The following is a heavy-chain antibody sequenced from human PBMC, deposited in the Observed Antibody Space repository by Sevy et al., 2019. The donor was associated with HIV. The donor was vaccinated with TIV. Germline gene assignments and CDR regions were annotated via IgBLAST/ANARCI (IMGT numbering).Heavy chain of an antibody. CDR2: ISSSSSTI. D-gene: IGHD3-22*01. CDR3: ARGEAYYYDSSGYYDY. CDR1: GFTFSSYS. Sequence: GGSLRLSCAASGFTFSSYSMNWVRQAPGKGLEWVSYISSSSSTIYYADSVKGRFTISRDNAKNSLYLQMNSLRADDTAVYYCARGEAYYYDSSGYYDYWGQRTLVTVSS. J-gene: IGHJ4*02. V-gene: IGHV3-48*01.